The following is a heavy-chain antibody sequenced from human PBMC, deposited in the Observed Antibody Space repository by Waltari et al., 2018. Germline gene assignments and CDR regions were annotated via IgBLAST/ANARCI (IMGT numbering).Heavy chain of an antibody. J-gene: IGHJ4*02. CDR3: AREANYDFWSGPIDY. CDR2: IKQDGSEK. V-gene: IGHV3-7*01. Sequence: EVQLVESGGGLVQPGGSLRLSCAASGFTFSSYWMSWVRQAPGKGLEWVANIKQDGSEKYYVDSVKGRFTISRDNAKNSLYLQMNSLRAEDTAVYYCAREANYDFWSGPIDYWGQGTLVTVSS. D-gene: IGHD3-3*01. CDR1: GFTFSSYW.